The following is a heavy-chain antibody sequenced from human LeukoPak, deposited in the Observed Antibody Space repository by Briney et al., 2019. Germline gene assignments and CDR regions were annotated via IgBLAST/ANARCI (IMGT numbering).Heavy chain of an antibody. Sequence: PGGSLRLSCAASGFTFSSYAMHWVRQAPGKGLEWVAVISYDGSNKYYADSVKGRFTISRDNSKNTLYLQMNSPRAEDTAVYYCAREGYSYGYETLNYFDYWGQGALVTVSS. J-gene: IGHJ4*02. CDR3: AREGYSYGYETLNYFDY. CDR2: ISYDGSNK. V-gene: IGHV3-30-3*01. CDR1: GFTFSSYA. D-gene: IGHD5-18*01.